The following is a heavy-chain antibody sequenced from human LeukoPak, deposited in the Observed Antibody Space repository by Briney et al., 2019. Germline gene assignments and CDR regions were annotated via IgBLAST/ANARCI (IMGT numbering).Heavy chain of an antibody. V-gene: IGHV4-39*01. D-gene: IGHD6-19*01. CDR3: ARLLGHSSGWYGASAYYFDY. CDR2: IYYSGST. CDR1: GGSISSSSYY. J-gene: IGHJ4*02. Sequence: SETLSLTCTVSGGSISSSSYYWGWIRQPPGKGLEWIGSIYYSGSTYYNPSLKSRVTISVDTSKNQFSLKLSSVTAADTAVYYCARLLGHSSGWYGASAYYFDYWGQGTLVTVSS.